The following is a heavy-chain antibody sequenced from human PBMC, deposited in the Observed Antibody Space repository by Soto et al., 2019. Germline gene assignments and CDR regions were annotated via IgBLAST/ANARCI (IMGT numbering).Heavy chain of an antibody. D-gene: IGHD6-19*01. CDR3: ARGRAVAGMQNNWFDP. J-gene: IGHJ5*02. V-gene: IGHV4-59*12. CDR2: IYYSGST. Sequence: SETLSLTCTVSGGSISSYYWSWIRQPPGKGLEWIGYIYYSGSTNYNPSLKSRVTISVDTSKNQFSLKLSSVTAADTAVYYCARGRAVAGMQNNWFDPWGQGTLVTVSS. CDR1: GGSISSYY.